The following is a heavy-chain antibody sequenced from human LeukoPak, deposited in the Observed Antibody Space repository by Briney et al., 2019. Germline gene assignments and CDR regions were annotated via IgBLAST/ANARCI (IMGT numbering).Heavy chain of an antibody. CDR3: ARDNENDSSGYVPDAFDI. J-gene: IGHJ3*02. D-gene: IGHD3-22*01. CDR2: IRQDGSEK. Sequence: PGGSLRLSCAASGFTVSSNYMSWVRQAPGKGLEWVANIRQDGSEKYYVDSVKGRFTISRDNAKNSLYLQMNSLRAEDTAVYYCARDNENDSSGYVPDAFDIWGQGTMVTVSS. V-gene: IGHV3-7*01. CDR1: GFTVSSNY.